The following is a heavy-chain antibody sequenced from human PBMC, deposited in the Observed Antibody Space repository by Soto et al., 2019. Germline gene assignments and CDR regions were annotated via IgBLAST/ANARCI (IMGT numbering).Heavy chain of an antibody. J-gene: IGHJ4*02. CDR3: ARLYGGSLFDY. V-gene: IGHV4-39*01. Sequence: QLQLQESGPGLVKPSETLSLTCTVSGGSISSSSYYWGWIRQPPGKGLEWIGSFYYSGSTYYNPSLKSRGTISVDTSKNQFSLKRSSVTAADTAVYDCARLYGGSLFDYWGQGTLVTVSS. D-gene: IGHD2-15*01. CDR2: FYYSGST. CDR1: GGSISSSSYY.